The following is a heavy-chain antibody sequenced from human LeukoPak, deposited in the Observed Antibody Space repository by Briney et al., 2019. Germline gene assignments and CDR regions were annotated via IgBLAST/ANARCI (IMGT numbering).Heavy chain of an antibody. CDR1: GGSFSGYY. V-gene: IGHV4-34*01. D-gene: IGHD6-13*01. CDR2: INHSGST. J-gene: IGHJ4*02. Sequence: SETLSLTCAVYGGSFSGYYWSWIRQPPVKELEWIGEINHSGSTNYNPSLKSRVTISVDTSKNQFSLKLSSVTAADTAVYYCARGRGIAAAGYNDYWGQGTLVTVSS. CDR3: ARGRGIAAAGYNDY.